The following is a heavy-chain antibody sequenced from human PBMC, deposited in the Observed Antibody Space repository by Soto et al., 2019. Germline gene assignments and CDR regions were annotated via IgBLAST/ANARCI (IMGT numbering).Heavy chain of an antibody. Sequence: GESLKISCKGSGYSFTSYWIGWVRQMPGKGLEWMGIIYPGDSDTRYSPSFQGQVTISADKSISTAYLQWSSLKASDTAMYYCARSIPALGYCSGGSCYPPTFDYWGQGTLVTVSS. J-gene: IGHJ4*02. CDR1: GYSFTSYW. V-gene: IGHV5-51*01. CDR3: ARSIPALGYCSGGSCYPPTFDY. CDR2: IYPGDSDT. D-gene: IGHD2-15*01.